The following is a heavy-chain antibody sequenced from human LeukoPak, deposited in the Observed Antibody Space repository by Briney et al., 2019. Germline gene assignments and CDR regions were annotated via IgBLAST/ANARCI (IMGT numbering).Heavy chain of an antibody. CDR2: IIPIFGTA. CDR1: GGTFSSYA. Sequence: VASVKVSCKASGGTFSSYAISWVRQAPGQGLEWMGGIIPIFGTANYAQKFQGRVTITTDESTSTAYMELSSLRSEDTAVYYCAREVYYDFWSGTRHAFDIWGQGTMVTVSS. D-gene: IGHD3-3*01. CDR3: AREVYYDFWSGTRHAFDI. V-gene: IGHV1-69*05. J-gene: IGHJ3*02.